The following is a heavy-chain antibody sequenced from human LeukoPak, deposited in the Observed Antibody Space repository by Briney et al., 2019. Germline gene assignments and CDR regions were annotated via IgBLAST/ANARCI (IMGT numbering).Heavy chain of an antibody. CDR1: GGSVTSYY. V-gene: IGHV4-59*08. Sequence: SETLSLTCTVSGGSVTSYYWSWIRQPPGKGLEWIGYNYYNQNINYNPSLKSRVTISVDTSKNQFSLKLRYVTAADTAVYYCARYDYSYYWAFDNWGQGTLVTVSS. D-gene: IGHD4-11*01. CDR3: ARYDYSYYWAFDN. CDR2: NYYNQNI. J-gene: IGHJ4*02.